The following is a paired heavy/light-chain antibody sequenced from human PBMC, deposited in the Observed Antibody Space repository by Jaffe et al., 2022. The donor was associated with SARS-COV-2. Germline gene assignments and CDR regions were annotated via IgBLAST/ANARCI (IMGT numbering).Heavy chain of an antibody. D-gene: IGHD3-9*01. CDR3: AKDRALYQPTYYDILTGLG. CDR1: GFTFSSYA. CDR2: ISGSGGST. J-gene: IGHJ4*02. Sequence: EVQLVESGGGLVQPGGSLRLSCAASGFTFSSYAMSWVRQAPGKGLEWVSAISGSGGSTYYADSVKGRFTISRDNSKNTLYLQMNSLRAEDTAVYYCAKDRALYQPTYYDILTGLGWGQGTLVTVSS. V-gene: IGHV3-23*04.
Light chain of an antibody. CDR2: KAS. V-gene: IGKV1-5*03. J-gene: IGKJ1*01. CDR3: QQYNSYLWT. CDR1: QSISSW. Sequence: DIQMTQSPSTLSASVGDRVTITCRASQSISSWLAWYQQKPGKAPKLLIYKASSLESGVPSRFSGSGSGTEFTLTISSLQPDDFATYYCQQYNSYLWTFGQGTKVEIK.